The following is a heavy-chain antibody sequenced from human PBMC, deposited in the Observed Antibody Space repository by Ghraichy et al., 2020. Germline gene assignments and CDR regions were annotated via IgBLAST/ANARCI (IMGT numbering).Heavy chain of an antibody. J-gene: IGHJ5*02. V-gene: IGHV4-38-2*02. Sequence: SETLSLTCTVSGYSISSGYYWGWIRQPPGKGLEWIGSIYHSGSTYYNPSLKSRVTISVDTSKNQFSLKLSSVTAADPAVYYCARDLGGAYDSSGYYLEGSPQRTPYNWFDPCGQGTLVTVSS. CDR1: GYSISSGYY. CDR3: ARDLGGAYDSSGYYLEGSPQRTPYNWFDP. CDR2: IYHSGST. D-gene: IGHD3-22*01.